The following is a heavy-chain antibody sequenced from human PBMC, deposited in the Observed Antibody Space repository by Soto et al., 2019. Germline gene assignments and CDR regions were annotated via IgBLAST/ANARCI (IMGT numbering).Heavy chain of an antibody. V-gene: IGHV3-30*18. Sequence: QVKLVESGGGVVQPGRSLRLSCAASGFTLSSYGMHWVRQAPGKGLEWVAVISPDGSNKDYADSVKGRFTISRDNSKNTLYLQMNSRRVEDTAVYYCAKPLASLQWPAFGPWGHGTLVSVPS. CDR3: AKPLASLQWPAFGP. CDR1: GFTLSSYG. J-gene: IGHJ5*02. CDR2: ISPDGSNK. D-gene: IGHD6-19*01.